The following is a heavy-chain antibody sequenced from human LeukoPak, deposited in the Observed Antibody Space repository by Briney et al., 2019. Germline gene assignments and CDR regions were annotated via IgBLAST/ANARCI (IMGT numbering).Heavy chain of an antibody. J-gene: IGHJ4*02. D-gene: IGHD1-26*01. CDR1: GFTFSSYE. V-gene: IGHV3-48*03. Sequence: GGSLRLSCATSGFTFSSYEMNWVRQAPGKGLEWIAYITTSGTSTYYADSVKGRFTISRDNGKTALSLQMNSLRAEDTAVYYCVVHSATSCYWGQGTLVTVSS. CDR3: VVHSATSCY. CDR2: ITTSGTST.